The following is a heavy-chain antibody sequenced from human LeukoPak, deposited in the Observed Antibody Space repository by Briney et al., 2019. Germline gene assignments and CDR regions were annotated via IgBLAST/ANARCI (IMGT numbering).Heavy chain of an antibody. CDR1: GGSISSYY. D-gene: IGHD4-17*01. J-gene: IGHJ4*02. Sequence: SETLSLTCTASGGSISSYYWSWIRQPPGKGLQWIGYIYYSGSTNYNPSLKSRVTISVDTSKNQFSLRLTSVTAADTAVYYCARSLAYGDSDYWGQGTLVTVSS. CDR2: IYYSGST. V-gene: IGHV4-59*01. CDR3: ARSLAYGDSDY.